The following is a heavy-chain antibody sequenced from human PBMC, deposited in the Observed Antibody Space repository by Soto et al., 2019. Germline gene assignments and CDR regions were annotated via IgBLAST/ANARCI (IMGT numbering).Heavy chain of an antibody. J-gene: IGHJ6*02. V-gene: IGHV1-69*13. CDR1: GYSFTSHG. Sequence: SVKVSCKASGYSFTSHGISWVRQAPGQGLEWMGGIIPRSATSNYAQKFQGRVTITADESTNTAYMELSSLRSEDTAVYYCARGGYYDCSGSRNYHYYGMNVWGQGTTVTVSS. CDR2: IIPRSATS. D-gene: IGHD3-3*01. CDR3: ARGGYYDCSGSRNYHYYGMNV.